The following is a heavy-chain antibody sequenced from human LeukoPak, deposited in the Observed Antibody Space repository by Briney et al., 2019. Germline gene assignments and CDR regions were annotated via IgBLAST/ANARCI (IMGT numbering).Heavy chain of an antibody. V-gene: IGHV3-11*04. CDR3: ARGEYGSGSYHIDY. Sequence: PGGSLRLSCTASGFTFRDYYVTWIRQAPGKGLEWVSYIRSTGSSTAYADSVKGRFAISRDNAKNSLYLQMNSLRDEDTAVYYCARGEYGSGSYHIDYWGQGTLVTVSS. CDR1: GFTFRDYY. D-gene: IGHD3-10*01. J-gene: IGHJ4*02. CDR2: IRSTGSST.